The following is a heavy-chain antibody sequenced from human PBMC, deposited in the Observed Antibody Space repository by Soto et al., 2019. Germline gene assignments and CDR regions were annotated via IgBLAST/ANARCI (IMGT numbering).Heavy chain of an antibody. V-gene: IGHV1-18*01. CDR3: ATGYAAVAPR. Sequence: ASVKVSCKASGYTFTSYGISWVRQAPGKGLEWMGCFNPENGKTNYAQKFQGRVTMTEDTSTDTAYMELSSLRSEDTAVYYCATGYAAVAPRWGQGTLVTVSS. D-gene: IGHD6-19*01. CDR2: FNPENGKT. CDR1: GYTFTSYG. J-gene: IGHJ4*02.